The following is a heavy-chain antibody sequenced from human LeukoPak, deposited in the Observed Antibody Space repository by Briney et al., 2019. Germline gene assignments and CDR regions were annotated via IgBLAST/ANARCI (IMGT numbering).Heavy chain of an antibody. Sequence: GGSLRLSCAASGFTFSNAWMSWVRQAPGKGLEWVSYISSSSSTIYYADSVKGRFTISRDNAKNSLYLQMNSLRAEDTAMYYCASPLLWFGELLNDYWGQGTLVTVSS. CDR3: ASPLLWFGELLNDY. V-gene: IGHV3-48*04. CDR1: GFTFSNAW. D-gene: IGHD3-10*01. J-gene: IGHJ4*02. CDR2: ISSSSSTI.